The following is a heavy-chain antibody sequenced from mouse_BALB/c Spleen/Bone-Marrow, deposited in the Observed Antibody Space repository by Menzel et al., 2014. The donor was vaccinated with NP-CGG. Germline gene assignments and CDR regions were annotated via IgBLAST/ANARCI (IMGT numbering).Heavy chain of an antibody. CDR2: IDPANGNT. D-gene: IGHD2-4*01. Sequence: VQLQQSGAELVKPGASVKLSCTASGFNIKDTYMHWVKQRPEQGLEWIGRIDPANGNTKYDPKFQGKATITADTSSNTAYLQLSSLTSEDTAVYYCANYDYGWYFDVWDAGTTVAVSS. CDR3: ANYDYGWYFDV. J-gene: IGHJ1*01. V-gene: IGHV14-3*02. CDR1: GFNIKDTY.